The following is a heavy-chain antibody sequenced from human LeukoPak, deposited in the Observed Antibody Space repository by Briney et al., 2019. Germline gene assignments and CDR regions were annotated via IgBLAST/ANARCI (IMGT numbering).Heavy chain of an antibody. J-gene: IGHJ5*02. V-gene: IGHV4-30-2*01. CDR1: GGSISSGGYS. CDR2: IYHSGST. D-gene: IGHD2-15*01. Sequence: SETLSLTCAVPGGSISSGGYSWSWIRQPPGKGLEWIGYIYHSGSTYYNPSLKSRVTISVDRSKNQFSLKLSSVTAADTAVYYCARDGCSGGSCFLHNWFDPWGQGTLVTVSS. CDR3: ARDGCSGGSCFLHNWFDP.